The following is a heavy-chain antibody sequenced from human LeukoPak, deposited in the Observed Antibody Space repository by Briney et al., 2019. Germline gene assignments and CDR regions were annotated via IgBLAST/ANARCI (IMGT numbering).Heavy chain of an antibody. D-gene: IGHD5-18*01. Sequence: GRSRRLSCAASGFTFSSYGMHWVRQAPGKGLEWVAVISYDGSNKYYADSVKGRFTISRDNAKNSLYLQMNSLRAEDTALYYCAKEGYSYGYRPSTYYYYGMDVRGQGTTVTVSS. CDR3: AKEGYSYGYRPSTYYYYGMDV. CDR1: GFTFSSYG. CDR2: ISYDGSNK. J-gene: IGHJ6*02. V-gene: IGHV3-30*18.